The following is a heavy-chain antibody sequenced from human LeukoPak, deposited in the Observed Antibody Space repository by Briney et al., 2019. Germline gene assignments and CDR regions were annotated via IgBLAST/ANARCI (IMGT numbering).Heavy chain of an antibody. J-gene: IGHJ4*02. V-gene: IGHV3-23*01. CDR3: AIMHRYYDGSGYWVQ. CDR1: GYTFSSYA. CDR2: ISTSGGST. D-gene: IGHD3-22*01. Sequence: GGSLRLSCAASGYTFSSYAMSWVRQAPGKGLEWVSGISTSGGSTSYADSVKGRFTISRDNPRNTLYMQMNSLRDEDTAVYYCAIMHRYYDGSGYWVQWDQGTLVTVSS.